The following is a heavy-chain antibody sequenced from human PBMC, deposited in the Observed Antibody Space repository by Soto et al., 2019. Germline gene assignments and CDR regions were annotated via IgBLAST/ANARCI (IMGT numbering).Heavy chain of an antibody. CDR3: AKNVVVVITTNWFDP. D-gene: IGHD3-22*01. Sequence: SLRLSCAASGFTFSSYGMHWVRQAPGKGLEWVAVISYGGSNKYYADSVKGRFTISRDNSKNTLYLQMNSLRAEDTAVYYCAKNVVVVITTNWFDPWGQGTLVTVSS. CDR1: GFTFSSYG. V-gene: IGHV3-30*18. CDR2: ISYGGSNK. J-gene: IGHJ5*02.